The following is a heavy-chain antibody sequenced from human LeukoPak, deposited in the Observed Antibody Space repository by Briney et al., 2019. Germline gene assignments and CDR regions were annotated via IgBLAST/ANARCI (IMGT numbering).Heavy chain of an antibody. V-gene: IGHV4-31*03. CDR3: ARSIRDIVVGGVGNWFDP. CDR2: IYNSGST. CDR1: GGSISSGGYY. Sequence: SETLSLTCTVSGGSISSGGYYWSWIRQHPGKGLEWIAYIYNSGSTFYNPSLKSRVSITVDTSKNQFSLRLTFVTAADTAVYFCARSIRDIVVGGVGNWFDPWGQGTLVTVSS. J-gene: IGHJ5*02. D-gene: IGHD2-15*01.